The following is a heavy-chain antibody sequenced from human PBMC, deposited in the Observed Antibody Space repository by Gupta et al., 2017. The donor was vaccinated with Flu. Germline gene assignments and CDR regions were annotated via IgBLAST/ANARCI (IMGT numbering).Heavy chain of an antibody. D-gene: IGHD3-9*01. CDR3: ARVGLLRYFDWVFPSYGMDV. V-gene: IGHV1-8*01. J-gene: IGHJ6*02. Sequence: GWMNPNSGNTGYAQKFQGRVTMTRNTSISTAYMELSSLRSEDTAVYYCARVGLLRYFDWVFPSYGMDVWGQGTTVTVSS. CDR2: MNPNSGNT.